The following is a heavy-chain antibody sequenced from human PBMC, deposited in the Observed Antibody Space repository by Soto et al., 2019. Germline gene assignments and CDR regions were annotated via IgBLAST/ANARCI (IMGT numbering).Heavy chain of an antibody. CDR3: ARGPGWNASSAPFDY. D-gene: IGHD1-1*01. J-gene: IGHJ4*02. Sequence: QVQLQESGPGLVKPSETLSLTCTVSGGSVSNGNYYWSWIRQPPGKGLEWIGEINHSGSTKYILSLKSRVTISVDTSKNQFSLKLRSVTAADTAVYYCARGPGWNASSAPFDYWGQGTLVTVSS. CDR1: GGSVSNGNYY. V-gene: IGHV4-61*01. CDR2: INHSGST.